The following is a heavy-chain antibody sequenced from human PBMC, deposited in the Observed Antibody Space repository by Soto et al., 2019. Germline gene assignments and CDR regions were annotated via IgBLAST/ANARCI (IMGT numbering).Heavy chain of an antibody. CDR3: ASYGNMGQWPKNEYAFDI. CDR1: GGTFSSYT. V-gene: IGHV1-69*02. D-gene: IGHD6-19*01. CDR2: IIPILGIA. J-gene: IGHJ3*02. Sequence: SVKVSCKASGGTFSSYTISWVRQAPGQGLEWMGRIIPILGIANYAQKFQGRVTITADKSTSTAYMELSSLRSEDTAVYHCASYGNMGQWPKNEYAFDIWGQGTMVTVSS.